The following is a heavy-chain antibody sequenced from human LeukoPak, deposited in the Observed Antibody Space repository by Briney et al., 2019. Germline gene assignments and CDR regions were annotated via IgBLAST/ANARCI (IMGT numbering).Heavy chain of an antibody. CDR3: ARDTLLWFGEFSLGSYYGMDV. CDR1: GFTVSSNY. Sequence: GGSLRLSCAASGFTVSSNYMSWVRQAPGKGLEWVSIIYSGGSTYYADSVKGRFTISRDNAKNTLYLQMNSLRAEDTAVYYCARDTLLWFGEFSLGSYYGMDVWGQGTTVTVSS. V-gene: IGHV3-53*01. D-gene: IGHD3-10*01. CDR2: IYSGGST. J-gene: IGHJ6*02.